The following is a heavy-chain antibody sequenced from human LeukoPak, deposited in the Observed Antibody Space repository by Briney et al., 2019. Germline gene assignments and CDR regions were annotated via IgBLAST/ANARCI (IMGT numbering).Heavy chain of an antibody. D-gene: IGHD6-19*01. J-gene: IGHJ4*02. V-gene: IGHV1-69*05. CDR3: ARDQGYSSGWSLGY. CDR2: IIPIFGTA. CDR1: GGTFSSYA. Sequence: SVKVSCRASGGTFSSYAISWVRQAPGQGLEWMGRIIPIFGTANYAQKFQGRVTITTDESTSTAHMELSSLRSEDTAVYYCARDQGYSSGWSLGYWGQGTLVTVSS.